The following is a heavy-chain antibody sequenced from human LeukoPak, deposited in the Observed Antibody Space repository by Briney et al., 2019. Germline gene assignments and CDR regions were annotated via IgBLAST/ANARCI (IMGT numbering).Heavy chain of an antibody. CDR2: IKSDGSSI. D-gene: IGHD3-16*01. Sequence: GGSLRLSCVASGFTFNYYWMHWVRQAPGKGLVWVSRIKSDGSSISYADSVKGRFTISRDNAKNTLYLQMNSLRAEDTAVYYCARDGGFGGIFDIWGQGTMVTVSS. J-gene: IGHJ3*02. CDR1: GFTFNYYW. CDR3: ARDGGFGGIFDI. V-gene: IGHV3-74*01.